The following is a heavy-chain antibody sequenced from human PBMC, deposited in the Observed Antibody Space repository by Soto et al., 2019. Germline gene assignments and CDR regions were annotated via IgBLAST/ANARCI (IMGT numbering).Heavy chain of an antibody. V-gene: IGHV3-13*01. CDR3: ARDLGTAAGFDP. J-gene: IGHJ5*02. CDR1: GFSFSAYA. CDR2: ITTAGNT. D-gene: IGHD6-13*01. Sequence: GGSLRLSCVGSGFSFSAYAMTWVRRAPEKGLEWVSAITTAGNTYYLGSVKGRFTISRENAKNSLYLQMNSLRAGDTAVYYCARDLGTAAGFDPWGQGTLVTVSS.